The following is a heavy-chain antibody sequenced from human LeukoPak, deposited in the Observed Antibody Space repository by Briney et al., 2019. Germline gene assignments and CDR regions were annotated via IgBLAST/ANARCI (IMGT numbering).Heavy chain of an antibody. CDR2: FYHSGIT. D-gene: IGHD3-10*01. Sequence: PSETLSLTCTVSGYSISSGYFWGWIRQPPGKGLEWIGSFYHSGITYYNPSLKSRVTISVEMSKNQFSLKLSSVTAADTAVYYCARAITYYYGSAPLYYYYYYMDVWGKGTTVTISS. J-gene: IGHJ6*03. V-gene: IGHV4-38-2*02. CDR3: ARAITYYYGSAPLYYYYYYMDV. CDR1: GYSISSGYF.